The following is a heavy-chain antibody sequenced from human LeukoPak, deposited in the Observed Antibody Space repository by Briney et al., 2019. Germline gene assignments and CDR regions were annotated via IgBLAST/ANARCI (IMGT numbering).Heavy chain of an antibody. CDR3: AKEGTLYYTDRIPY. Sequence: GGSLRLSCAASGFTFRGYAMSWARQAPGKGLEWVSSISASGVSTYYADSVKGRFTISRDNSKNTLYLQMNSLRAEDTAIYYCAKEGTLYYTDRIPYWGQGTLVTVSS. D-gene: IGHD3-22*01. J-gene: IGHJ4*02. V-gene: IGHV3-23*01. CDR1: GFTFRGYA. CDR2: ISASGVST.